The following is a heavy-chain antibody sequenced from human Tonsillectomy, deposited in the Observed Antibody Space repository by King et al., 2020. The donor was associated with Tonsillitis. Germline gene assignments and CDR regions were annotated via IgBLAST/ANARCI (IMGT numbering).Heavy chain of an antibody. D-gene: IGHD3-22*01. CDR2: ISAYNGNT. CDR3: ARGSTYYDDSSGYLPLDY. Sequence: VQLVESGAEVKKPGASVKVSCKASGYTFTSYGISWVRQAPGQGLEWMGWISAYNGNTNYAQKLQGRVTMTTDTSTSTAYMELRSLRSDDTAVYYCARGSTYYDDSSGYLPLDYWGQGTLVTVSS. J-gene: IGHJ4*02. CDR1: GYTFTSYG. V-gene: IGHV1-18*01.